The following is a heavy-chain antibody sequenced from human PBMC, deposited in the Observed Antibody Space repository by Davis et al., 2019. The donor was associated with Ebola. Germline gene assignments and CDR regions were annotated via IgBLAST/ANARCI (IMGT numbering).Heavy chain of an antibody. CDR1: GYSINSDYY. D-gene: IGHD3-22*01. J-gene: IGHJ4*02. CDR3: ARGDSYYDPSGYYAGPEAPDH. CDR2: VYHTGAT. V-gene: IGHV4-38-2*01. Sequence: SETLSLTCGVSGYSINSDYYWGWIRQPPGRGLEWMGSVYHTGATHYNPSLKSRVTISVDTSKNQFSLKLSSVTAADTAVYYCARGDSYYDPSGYYAGPEAPDHWGQGTLVSVSS.